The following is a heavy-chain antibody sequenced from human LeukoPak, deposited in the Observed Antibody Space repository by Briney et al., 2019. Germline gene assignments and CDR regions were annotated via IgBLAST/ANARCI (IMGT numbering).Heavy chain of an antibody. Sequence: SETLSLTCTVSGYSITSGYFWGWIRQPPGKGLEWIGVYHVGTTDYNPSLKSRVTISVDSSKNQMSLKLSSVTASDTAVYYCARCLGFLIGSTWYPDAFDFWGQGTMVTVSS. CDR2: VYHVGTT. D-gene: IGHD6-13*01. CDR3: ARCLGFLIGSTWYPDAFDF. CDR1: GYSITSGYF. J-gene: IGHJ3*01. V-gene: IGHV4-38-2*02.